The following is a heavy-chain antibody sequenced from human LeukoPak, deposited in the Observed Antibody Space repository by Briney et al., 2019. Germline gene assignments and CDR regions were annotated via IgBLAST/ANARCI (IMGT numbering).Heavy chain of an antibody. J-gene: IGHJ4*02. V-gene: IGHV1-69*01. Sequence: SVKVFCKASGGTFSSYAISWVRQAPGQGLEWMGGIIPIFGTANYAQKFQGRVTIIADESTSTAYMELSSLRSEDTAVYYCARSRQQWLVDVFDYWGQGTLVTVSS. D-gene: IGHD6-19*01. CDR2: IIPIFGTA. CDR1: GGTFSSYA. CDR3: ARSRQQWLVDVFDY.